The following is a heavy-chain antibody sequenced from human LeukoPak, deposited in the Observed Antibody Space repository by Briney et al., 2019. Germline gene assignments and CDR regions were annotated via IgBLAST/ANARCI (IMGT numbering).Heavy chain of an antibody. J-gene: IGHJ5*02. CDR1: GFTFSSYS. CDR2: ISSSSSYI. V-gene: IGHV3-21*01. CDR3: ARDPGRGQWPSYNRFDP. Sequence: GGSLRLSCAASGFTFSSYSMNWVRQARGKGLEWVSSISSSSSYIYYADSVKGRFTISRDNAKNSLYLQMNSLRAEDTAVYYCARDPGRGQWPSYNRFDPWGQGTLVTVSS. D-gene: IGHD6-19*01.